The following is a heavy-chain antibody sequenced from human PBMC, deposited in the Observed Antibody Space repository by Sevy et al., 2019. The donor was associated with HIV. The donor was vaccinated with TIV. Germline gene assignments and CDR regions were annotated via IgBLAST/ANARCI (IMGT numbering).Heavy chain of an antibody. CDR3: ASSSYGVNLGAFDI. D-gene: IGHD4-17*01. J-gene: IGHJ3*02. CDR2: IIPIFGTA. Sequence: ASVKVSCKASGGTFSSYAISWVRQSPGQGLEWMGGIIPIFGTANYAQKFQGRVTITADESTSTAYMELSSLRSEDTAVYYCASSSYGVNLGAFDIWGQGTMVTVSS. V-gene: IGHV1-69*13. CDR1: GGTFSSYA.